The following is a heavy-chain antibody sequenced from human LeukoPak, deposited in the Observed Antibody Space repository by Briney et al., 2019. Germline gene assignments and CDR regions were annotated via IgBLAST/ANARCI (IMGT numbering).Heavy chain of an antibody. J-gene: IGHJ4*02. CDR2: IIPIFGTA. CDR1: GGTFSSYA. V-gene: IGHV1-69*13. Sequence: GASVKVSSKASGGTFSSYAISWVRQAPGQGLEWMGGIIPIFGTANYAQKFQGRVTITADESTSTAYMELSSLRSEDTAVYYCAREGYDGYNEIGYFDYWGQGTLVTVSS. D-gene: IGHD5-24*01. CDR3: AREGYDGYNEIGYFDY.